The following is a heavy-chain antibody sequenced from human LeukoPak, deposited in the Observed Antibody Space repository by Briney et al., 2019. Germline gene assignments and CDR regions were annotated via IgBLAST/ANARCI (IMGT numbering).Heavy chain of an antibody. CDR3: ARGRGRGTTYYSFAY. CDR1: GYTFSSYG. V-gene: IGHV1-18*01. CDR2: INAYNGHA. J-gene: IGHJ4*02. Sequence: GASVKVSCKGSGYTFSSYGLSWVRQAPGQGLEWMGWINAYNGHANYAQKFQGRVTMTTDTSTSTAYMELRSLTSGDTAVYYCARGRGRGTTYYSFAYWGQGTLVTVSS. D-gene: IGHD3/OR15-3a*01.